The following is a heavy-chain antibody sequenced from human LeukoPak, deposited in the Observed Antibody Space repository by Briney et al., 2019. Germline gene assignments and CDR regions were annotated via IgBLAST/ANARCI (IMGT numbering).Heavy chain of an antibody. CDR1: GGSISSSSYY. Sequence: PSETLSLTCTVSGGSISSSSYYWGWIRQPPGKGLEWIGSIYYSGSTNYNPSLKSRVTISVDTSKNQFSLKLSSVTAADTAMYYCARRIVAAGSVAFDIWGQGTMVTVSS. CDR2: IYYSGST. CDR3: ARRIVAAGSVAFDI. V-gene: IGHV4-39*07. D-gene: IGHD6-13*01. J-gene: IGHJ3*02.